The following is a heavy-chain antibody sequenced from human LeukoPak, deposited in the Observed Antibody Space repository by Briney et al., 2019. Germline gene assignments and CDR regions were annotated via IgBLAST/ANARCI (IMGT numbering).Heavy chain of an antibody. J-gene: IGHJ5*02. CDR1: GYSFTMYG. V-gene: IGHV1-18*01. CDR3: ARDHWSHYYGSGGENYFDP. CDR2: ISGFNAYT. Sequence: ASVKVSCKASGYSFTMYGISWVRQAPGQGLEWMGWISGFNAYTNYTQKLQGRVTMTTDTSTSTAHMEVRGLRSDDTAVYYCARDHWSHYYGSGGENYFDPWGQGTLVTVSS. D-gene: IGHD3-10*01.